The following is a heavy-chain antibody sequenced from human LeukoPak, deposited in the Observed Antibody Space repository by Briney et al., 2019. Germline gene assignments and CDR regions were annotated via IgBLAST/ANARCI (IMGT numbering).Heavy chain of an antibody. CDR1: GFTFSSYS. CDR2: ISSGSSYI. J-gene: IGHJ4*02. D-gene: IGHD3-9*01. V-gene: IGHV3-21*01. Sequence: KSGGSPRLSCAASGFTFSSYSMNWVRQAPGKGLEWVSSISSGSSYIYYADSVKGRFTISRDNAKNSLYLQMNSLRAEDTAVYYCARDPVEGFYNTSDYWGQGTLVTVSS. CDR3: ARDPVEGFYNTSDY.